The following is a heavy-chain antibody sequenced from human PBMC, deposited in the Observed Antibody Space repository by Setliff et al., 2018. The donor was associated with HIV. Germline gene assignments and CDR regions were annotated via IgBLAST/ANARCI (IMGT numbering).Heavy chain of an antibody. CDR3: SRGPPFDR. CDR2: VHSTGTT. J-gene: IGHJ2*01. CDR1: GGSFSTYY. Sequence: ETLSLTCTVSGGSFSTYYWSWIRQPAGEGPEYIGRVHSTGTTIYNPSLKSRVTMSVDASKNQLSLKVTSVTAADTATYYCSRGPPFDRWGRGTLVT. V-gene: IGHV4-4*07.